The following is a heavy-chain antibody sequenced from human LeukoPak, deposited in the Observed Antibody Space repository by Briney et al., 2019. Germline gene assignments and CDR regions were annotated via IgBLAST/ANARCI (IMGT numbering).Heavy chain of an antibody. Sequence: ASVKVSCKAPGYTSTSYDINWLRQATGQGGWWMGWMNPNIGNTGYAQNFQGTVTMTRNTCISTSYMELSSLRSEDTAVYYCARGPSGADTYYMDVWGKGSTVTVSS. CDR3: ARGPSGADTYYMDV. CDR2: MNPNIGNT. D-gene: IGHD3-10*01. J-gene: IGHJ6*03. CDR1: GYTSTSYD. V-gene: IGHV1-8*01.